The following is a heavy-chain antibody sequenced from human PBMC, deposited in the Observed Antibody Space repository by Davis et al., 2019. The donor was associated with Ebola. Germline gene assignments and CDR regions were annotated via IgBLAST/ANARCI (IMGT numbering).Heavy chain of an antibody. CDR2: IRYDGSNK. CDR1: GFTFSSYG. J-gene: IGHJ6*02. CDR3: AKDPSYSSRLYGMDV. Sequence: GESLKISCAASGFTFSSYGMHWVRQAPGKGLEWVAFIRYDGSNKYYADSVKGRFTISRDNSKNTLYLQMNSLRAEDTAVYYCAKDPSYSSRLYGMDVWGQGTTVTVSS. D-gene: IGHD6-13*01. V-gene: IGHV3-30*02.